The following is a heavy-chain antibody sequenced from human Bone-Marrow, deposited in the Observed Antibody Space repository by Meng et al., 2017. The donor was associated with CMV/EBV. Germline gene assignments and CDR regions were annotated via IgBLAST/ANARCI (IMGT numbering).Heavy chain of an antibody. Sequence: GGSLRLSCKGSGYSFTSYWIGWVRQMPGKGLEWMGIIYPGDSDTRYSPSFQGQVTISADKSISTAYLQWSSLKASDTAMYYCARRTRYCSSTSCYSSRGYWYFDLWGRGTLVTVSS. D-gene: IGHD2-2*01. V-gene: IGHV5-51*01. J-gene: IGHJ2*01. CDR3: ARRTRYCSSTSCYSSRGYWYFDL. CDR1: GYSFTSYW. CDR2: IYPGDSDT.